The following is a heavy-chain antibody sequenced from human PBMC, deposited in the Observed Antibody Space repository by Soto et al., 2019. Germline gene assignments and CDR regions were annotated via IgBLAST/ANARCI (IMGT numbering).Heavy chain of an antibody. Sequence: GPLRLSCVASVFTFEKYAMSWVRQAPGKGLEWVSAISGSGGTTYYSDSVKGRFTISRDNSKNTVYLQMNDLRVEDAAEYFCAKDSWAIFGVPAGEYYAMDVWGQGTTVTVSS. CDR1: VFTFEKYA. D-gene: IGHD3-3*01. J-gene: IGHJ6*02. CDR2: ISGSGGTT. V-gene: IGHV3-23*01. CDR3: AKDSWAIFGVPAGEYYAMDV.